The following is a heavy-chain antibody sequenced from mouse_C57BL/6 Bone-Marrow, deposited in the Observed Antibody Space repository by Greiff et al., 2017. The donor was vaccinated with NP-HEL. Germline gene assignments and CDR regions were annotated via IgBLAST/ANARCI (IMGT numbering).Heavy chain of an antibody. CDR1: GFTFTDYY. D-gene: IGHD1-1*01. CDR3: ARSPCIATLVEYYFDY. V-gene: IGHV7-3*01. J-gene: IGHJ2*01. Sequence: EVNLVESGGGLVQPGGSLSLSCAASGFTFTDYYMSWVRQPPGKALEWLGFIRNKANGYTTEYSAYVKGRFTRFSDNSHSILYLQMIALRAEDSATYYCARSPCIATLVEYYFDYWGQGTTLTVSS. CDR2: IRNKANGYTT.